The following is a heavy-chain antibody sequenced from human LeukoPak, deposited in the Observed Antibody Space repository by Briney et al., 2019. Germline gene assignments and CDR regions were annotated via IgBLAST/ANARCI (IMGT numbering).Heavy chain of an antibody. CDR2: IYTSGST. CDR3: ARDLMTNYYYYYYMDV. CDR1: GGSISSYY. J-gene: IGHJ6*03. Sequence: SETLSLTCTVSGGSISSYYWSWIRQPAGKGLEWIGRIYTSGSTNYNPSLKSRVTMSVDTSKNQFSLTLSSVTAADTAVYYCARDLMTNYYYYYYMDVWGKGTTVTVSS. D-gene: IGHD3-16*01. V-gene: IGHV4-4*07.